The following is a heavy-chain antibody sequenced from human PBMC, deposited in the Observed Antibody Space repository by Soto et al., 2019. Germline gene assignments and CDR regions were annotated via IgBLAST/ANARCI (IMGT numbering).Heavy chain of an antibody. Sequence: QVQLVESGGGVVQPGRSLRLSCAASGFTFSSYGMHWVRQAPGKGLEWVAVIWYDGSNKYYADSVKGRFTISRDNSKNTLYLQMNSLRAEDTAVYYCARGGDILTGYYPYYFDYWGQGTLVTVSS. V-gene: IGHV3-33*01. CDR2: IWYDGSNK. D-gene: IGHD3-9*01. CDR3: ARGGDILTGYYPYYFDY. CDR1: GFTFSSYG. J-gene: IGHJ4*02.